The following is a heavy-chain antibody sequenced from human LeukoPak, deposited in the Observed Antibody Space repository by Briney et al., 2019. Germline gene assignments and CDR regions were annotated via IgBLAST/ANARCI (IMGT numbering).Heavy chain of an antibody. D-gene: IGHD5-18*01. Sequence: PSETLSLTCAVYGGSFSGYYWSWIRQPPGKGLEWIGEINHSGSTNYNPSLKSRVTISVDTSKNQFSLKLSSVTAADTGVYYCARVRLRGYSYGYGRWFDPWGQGTLVTVSS. V-gene: IGHV4-34*01. CDR3: ARVRLRGYSYGYGRWFDP. J-gene: IGHJ5*02. CDR1: GGSFSGYY. CDR2: INHSGST.